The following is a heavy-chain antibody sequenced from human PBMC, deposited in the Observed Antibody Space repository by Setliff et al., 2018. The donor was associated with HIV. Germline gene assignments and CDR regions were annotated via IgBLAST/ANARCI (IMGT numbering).Heavy chain of an antibody. D-gene: IGHD1-7*01. J-gene: IGHJ3*02. CDR3: GTYPPNWNYGAAAFDI. CDR1: GYTFTRYF. V-gene: IGHV1-46*01. Sequence: ASVKVSCKASGYTFTRYFMHCVRQAPGQGLEWLGMINPSGGSTWYAQKFEGRVTMTWDTSLTTAYMELSSLRSDDTALYYCGTYPPNWNYGAAAFDIWGQGTLVTVSS. CDR2: INPSGGST.